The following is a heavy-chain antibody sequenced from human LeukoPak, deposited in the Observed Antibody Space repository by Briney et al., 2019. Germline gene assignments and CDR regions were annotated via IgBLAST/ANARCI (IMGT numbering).Heavy chain of an antibody. D-gene: IGHD3-10*01. Sequence: ASVKVSCKTSEYTFTNYYLHWVRQAPGQGLEWMGVINPSDGTKNYAQKFQGRVTMTRDTSTTTVYMELSSLRSDDTAMYYCARETKPSGSGDFDIWGQGTILTVSS. CDR1: EYTFTNYY. V-gene: IGHV1-46*01. CDR3: ARETKPSGSGDFDI. J-gene: IGHJ3*02. CDR2: INPSDGTK.